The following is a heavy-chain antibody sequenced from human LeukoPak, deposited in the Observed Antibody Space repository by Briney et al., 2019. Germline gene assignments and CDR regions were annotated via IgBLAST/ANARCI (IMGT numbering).Heavy chain of an antibody. J-gene: IGHJ3*02. D-gene: IGHD1-7*01. CDR1: GGSFSGYY. Sequence: SETLSLTCAVYGGSFSGYYWSWIRQPPGKGLEWIGEINHSGSTNYNPSLKSRVTISVDTSKNQFSLKLSSVTAADTVVYYCARAPNYDAFDIWGQGTMVTVSS. V-gene: IGHV4-34*01. CDR3: ARAPNYDAFDI. CDR2: INHSGST.